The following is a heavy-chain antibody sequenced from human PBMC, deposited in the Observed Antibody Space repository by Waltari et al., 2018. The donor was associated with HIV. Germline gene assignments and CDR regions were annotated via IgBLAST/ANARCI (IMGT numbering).Heavy chain of an antibody. CDR1: GYTFTSYY. D-gene: IGHD6-6*01. Sequence: QVQLVQSGAEVKKPGASVKVSCKTSGYTFTSYYMHWVRQAPGQGLEWMGKVSPRGGSTSYARKYQGRVTMTRDTCTSTVYMEMSSLSSEETSGYYCARGQGVEYSSSSFFDYWGQGTLVTVSS. CDR2: VSPRGGST. V-gene: IGHV1-46*01. J-gene: IGHJ4*02. CDR3: ARGQGVEYSSSSFFDY.